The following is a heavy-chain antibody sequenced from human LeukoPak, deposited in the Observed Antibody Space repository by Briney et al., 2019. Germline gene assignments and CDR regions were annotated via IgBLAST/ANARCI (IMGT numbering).Heavy chain of an antibody. CDR1: GFTFSSNW. CDR2: IKQDGSEK. Sequence: PGGSLRLSCAASGFTFSSNWMSWVRQAPGKGLEWMANIKQDGSEKYYVDSVKGRFTISRDNAKNSLSLQMNSLRAEDTAVYYCASDGVGYWGQGTLVTVSS. CDR3: ASDGVGY. D-gene: IGHD2-8*01. V-gene: IGHV3-7*01. J-gene: IGHJ4*02.